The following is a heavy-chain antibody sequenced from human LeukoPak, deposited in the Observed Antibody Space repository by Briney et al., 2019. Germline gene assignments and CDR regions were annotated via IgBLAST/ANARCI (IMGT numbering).Heavy chain of an antibody. CDR3: ARDKVEYSSSSGYYYYMDV. CDR1: GGTFSSYA. V-gene: IGHV1-69*05. D-gene: IGHD6-6*01. CDR2: IIPIFGSA. J-gene: IGHJ6*03. Sequence: GSSVKVSCKASGGTFSSYAISWVRQAPGQGLEWMGGIIPIFGSANYAQKFQGRVTITTDESTSTAYMELSSLRSEDTAVYYCARDKVEYSSSSGYYYYMDVWGKGTTVTVSS.